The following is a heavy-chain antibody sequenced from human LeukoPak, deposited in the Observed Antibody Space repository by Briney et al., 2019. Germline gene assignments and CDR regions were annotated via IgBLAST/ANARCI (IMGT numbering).Heavy chain of an antibody. CDR3: ARGGMAVAGFDY. CDR2: INHSGST. J-gene: IGHJ4*02. V-gene: IGHV4-34*01. CDR1: GGSFSGYY. Sequence: PSETLSLTCAVYGGSFSGYYWSWIRQPPGKGLEWIGEINHSGSTNYNPSLKSRVTISVDTSKNQFSLKLSSVTAADTAVYYCARGGMAVAGFDYWGQGTLVTVSS. D-gene: IGHD6-19*01.